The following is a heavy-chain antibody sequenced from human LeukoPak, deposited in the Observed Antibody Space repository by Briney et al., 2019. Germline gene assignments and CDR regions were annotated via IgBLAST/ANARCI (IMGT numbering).Heavy chain of an antibody. Sequence: GGSLRLSCVASGFTFSSYSLNWVRQRPGKGLEWISYISGGSNIIKYADSVKGRFTISRDNSKNTLYLQMNSLRAEDTAVYYCAREQWLVQWGQGTLVTVSS. D-gene: IGHD6-19*01. CDR2: ISGGSNII. CDR1: GFTFSSYS. J-gene: IGHJ4*02. CDR3: AREQWLVQ. V-gene: IGHV3-48*01.